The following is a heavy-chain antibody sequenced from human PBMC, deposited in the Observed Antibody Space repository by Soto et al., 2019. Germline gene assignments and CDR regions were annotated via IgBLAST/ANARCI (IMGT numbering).Heavy chain of an antibody. Sequence: QVRLEESGGRVVQPGTSLRLSCAASGFTFSDYAMHWIRQAPGKGLEWVAVISYEGSEIYYSDSVKGRFTSSRDNTMNTVYLQMSSVRRDDTAVYYCARTYYDFWSGFSDWGQGALVTVSS. V-gene: IGHV3-30*04. D-gene: IGHD3-3*01. CDR3: ARTYYDFWSGFSD. CDR1: GFTFSDYA. J-gene: IGHJ4*02. CDR2: ISYEGSEI.